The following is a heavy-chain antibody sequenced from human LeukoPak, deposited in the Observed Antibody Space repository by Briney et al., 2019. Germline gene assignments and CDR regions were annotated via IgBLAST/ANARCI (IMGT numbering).Heavy chain of an antibody. Sequence: PSETLSLTCGVCGGSFSGYYWSWIRQPPGKGGKWIGEINHSGSSNYKPSPKSRVTISVATSKNQSPLKLSSVTAAHTAVYYCARAGPHTGRRRYFDYWGQGTLVTVSS. V-gene: IGHV4-34*01. CDR2: INHSGSS. CDR1: GGSFSGYY. J-gene: IGHJ4*02. CDR3: ARAGPHTGRRRYFDY. D-gene: IGHD3-10*01.